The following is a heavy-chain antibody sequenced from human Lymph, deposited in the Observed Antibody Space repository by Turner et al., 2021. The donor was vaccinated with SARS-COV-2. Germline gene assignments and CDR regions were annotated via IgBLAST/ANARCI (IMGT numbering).Heavy chain of an antibody. D-gene: IGHD3-10*01. CDR2: IYSGGST. Sequence: VQLVESGGGLVQHGGSLRLPCAASGLTVSSNYMRWVRQAPGKGLEWVSIIYSGGSTFYADSVKGRFTISRDNSKNTLYLQMNSLRAEDTAVYYCARDFREGAFDIWGQGTMVTISS. V-gene: IGHV3-66*01. CDR3: ARDFREGAFDI. CDR1: GLTVSSNY. J-gene: IGHJ3*02.